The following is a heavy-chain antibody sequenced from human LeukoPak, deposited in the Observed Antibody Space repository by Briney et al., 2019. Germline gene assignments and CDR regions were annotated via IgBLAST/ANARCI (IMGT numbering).Heavy chain of an antibody. CDR3: ARGGGNSPWDY. J-gene: IGHJ4*02. CDR2: INHSGST. D-gene: IGHD4-23*01. V-gene: IGHV4-34*01. CDR1: GGSFSGYY. Sequence: SETLSLTCAVYGGSFSGYYWSWIRQPPGKGLEWIGEINHSGSTNYNPSLKSRVTISVDTSKNQFSLKLSSVTAADTAVYYCARGGGNSPWDYWGQGTPVTVSS.